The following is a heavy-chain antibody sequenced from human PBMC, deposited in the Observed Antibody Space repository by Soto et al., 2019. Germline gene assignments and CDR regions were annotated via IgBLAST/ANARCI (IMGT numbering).Heavy chain of an antibody. Sequence: QVQLVQFGAEVKKPGASVKVSCKASGYTFTSYGISWVRQAPGQGLEWMGWIDPYNDVTNSAQKFQGRVTMTTDTSTTTAYMELRRLRSDDTAVYYCARGGYYDTSGYFPFDDWGQGVLVTVSS. CDR3: ARGGYYDTSGYFPFDD. CDR1: GYTFTSYG. CDR2: IDPYNDVT. V-gene: IGHV1-18*01. D-gene: IGHD3-22*01. J-gene: IGHJ4*02.